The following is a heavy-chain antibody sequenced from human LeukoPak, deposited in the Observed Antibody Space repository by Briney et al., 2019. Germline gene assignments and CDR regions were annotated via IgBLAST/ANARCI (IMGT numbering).Heavy chain of an antibody. J-gene: IGHJ4*02. Sequence: GGPVRLSCAPSGLTFRRCEMLGVRQAPGRGVEGVSYISASGTIMSYADSVKGRFTISRDNAKNSLYLQINSLRAEDTAVYYYASHYGDYVWGNFWGQGTLVTVSS. CDR2: ISASGTIM. D-gene: IGHD4-17*01. CDR1: GLTFRRCE. V-gene: IGHV3-48*03. CDR3: ASHYGDYVWGNF.